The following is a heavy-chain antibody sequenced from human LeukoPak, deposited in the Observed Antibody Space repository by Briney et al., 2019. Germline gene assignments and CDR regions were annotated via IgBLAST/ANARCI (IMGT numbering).Heavy chain of an antibody. D-gene: IGHD3-22*01. CDR3: ARDYDSSGYYPFY. J-gene: IGHJ4*02. CDR2: IHYTGST. Sequence: PSETLSLTCTVSGGSISSYYWSWIRQPPGKGLEWIAYIHYTGSTNYNPSLKSRVTISVDTSKNQFSLKLSSVTAADTAVYYCARDYDSSGYYPFYWGQGTPVTVSS. CDR1: GGSISSYY. V-gene: IGHV4-59*01.